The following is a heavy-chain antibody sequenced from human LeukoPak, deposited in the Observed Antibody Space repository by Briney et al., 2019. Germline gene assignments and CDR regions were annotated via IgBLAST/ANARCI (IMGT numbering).Heavy chain of an antibody. D-gene: IGHD3-22*01. CDR2: ISSSGSTI. V-gene: IGHV3-11*01. J-gene: IGHJ4*02. CDR1: GFTFSDYY. CDR3: ARDWYYYDSSGYYY. Sequence: PGGSLRLSCAAPGFTFSDYYMSWIRQAPGKGLEWVSYISSSGSTIYYADSVKGRFTISRDNAKNSLYLQMNSLRAEDTAVCYCARDWYYYDSSGYYYWGQGTLVTVSS.